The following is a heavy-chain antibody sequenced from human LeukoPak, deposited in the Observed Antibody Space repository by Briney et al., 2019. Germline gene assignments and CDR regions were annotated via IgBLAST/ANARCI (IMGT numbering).Heavy chain of an antibody. J-gene: IGHJ6*03. D-gene: IGHD2-21*01. Sequence: SQTLSLTCTVSGDSMNSGSYFWNWIRQPAGKGLEFIGHIYSSGSTHYNPSLKSRVTISVDTSKNQISLKLSSMTAADTAVYYCARVGGDYSYYYMDVWGKGTSVTVSS. V-gene: IGHV4-61*09. CDR1: GDSMNSGSYF. CDR3: ARVGGDYSYYYMDV. CDR2: IYSSGST.